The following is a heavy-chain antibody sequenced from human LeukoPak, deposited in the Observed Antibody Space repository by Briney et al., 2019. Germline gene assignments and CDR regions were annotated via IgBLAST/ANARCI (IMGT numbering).Heavy chain of an antibody. V-gene: IGHV1-69*13. CDR2: LIPIFDTA. CDR1: GYTFTSYD. D-gene: IGHD3-22*01. Sequence: SVKLSCKTSGYTFTSYDISWVRQAPGQGLEWMGGLIPIFDTANYAQKFQGRVAITADESASTDYMELSSLRSEDTAVYYCARGPDYYDSSGYDYYYMDVWGKGTTVTVSS. CDR3: ARGPDYYDSSGYDYYYMDV. J-gene: IGHJ6*03.